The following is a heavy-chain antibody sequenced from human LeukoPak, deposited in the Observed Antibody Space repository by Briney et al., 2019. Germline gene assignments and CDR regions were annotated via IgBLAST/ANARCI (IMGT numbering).Heavy chain of an antibody. V-gene: IGHV3-30*02. Sequence: GGSLRLSCAASGFTFSSYGMHWVRQAPGKGLEWVAFIRYDGSNKYYADSVKGRFTISRDNSKNTLYLQMNSLRAEDTALYYCAKDVGDYVRYFDYWGQGTLVTVSS. CDR2: IRYDGSNK. J-gene: IGHJ4*02. D-gene: IGHD4-17*01. CDR1: GFTFSSYG. CDR3: AKDVGDYVRYFDY.